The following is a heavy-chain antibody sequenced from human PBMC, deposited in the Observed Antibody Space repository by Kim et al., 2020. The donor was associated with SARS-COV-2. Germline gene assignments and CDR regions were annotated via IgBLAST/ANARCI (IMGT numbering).Heavy chain of an antibody. CDR3: ARDPTYYDILTGPRDAFDI. V-gene: IGHV3-74*01. J-gene: IGHJ3*02. Sequence: GGSLRLSCAASGFTFSSYWMHWVRQAPGKGLVWVSRINSDGSSTSYADSVKGRFTISRDNAKNTLYLQMNSLRAEDTAVYYCARDPTYYDILTGPRDAFDIWGQGTMVTVSS. CDR1: GFTFSSYW. D-gene: IGHD3-9*01. CDR2: INSDGSST.